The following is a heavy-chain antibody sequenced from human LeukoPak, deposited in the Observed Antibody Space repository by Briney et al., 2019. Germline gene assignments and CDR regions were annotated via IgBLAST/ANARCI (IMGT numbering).Heavy chain of an antibody. CDR2: ISSGGTYI. CDR1: GFTFDTYA. V-gene: IGHV3-21*01. CDR3: ERDRPTGRSRGVLEQ. D-gene: IGHD2-8*01. J-gene: IGHJ4*02. Sequence: GGSLRLSCASSGFTFDTYAMTWVRQAPGKGLEWVSSISSGGTYIYYAESLRGRSTISRDNTKNFLYLQLSTLGVEDTAVYYCERDRPTGRSRGVLEQWGQGTLVTVSS.